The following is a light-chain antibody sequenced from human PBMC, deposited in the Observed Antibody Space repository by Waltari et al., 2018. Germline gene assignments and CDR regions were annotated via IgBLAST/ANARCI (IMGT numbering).Light chain of an antibody. Sequence: QSALTQPASVSGSPGQSITISCTGSRRDVGNFNLVSWYQLHPGKAPKLLIFEATKRPSGISYHFSGSKSGNTASLTISGLQAEDEADYFCCSYAGSSSPRLFGGGTKLSVL. J-gene: IGLJ3*02. CDR3: CSYAGSSSPRL. V-gene: IGLV2-23*01. CDR1: RRDVGNFNL. CDR2: EAT.